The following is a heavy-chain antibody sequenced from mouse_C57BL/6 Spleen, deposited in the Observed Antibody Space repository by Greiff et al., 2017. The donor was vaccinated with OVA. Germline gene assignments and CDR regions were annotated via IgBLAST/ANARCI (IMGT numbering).Heavy chain of an antibody. Sequence: EVQLQQSGPELVKPGASVKISCKASGYTFTDYYMNWVKQSHGKSLEWIGDINPNNGGTSYNQKFKGKATLTVDKSSSTAYMELRSLTSEDSAVYYCARSPYAMDYWGQGTSVTVSS. CDR1: GYTFTDYY. CDR3: ARSPYAMDY. J-gene: IGHJ4*01. CDR2: INPNNGGT. V-gene: IGHV1-26*01.